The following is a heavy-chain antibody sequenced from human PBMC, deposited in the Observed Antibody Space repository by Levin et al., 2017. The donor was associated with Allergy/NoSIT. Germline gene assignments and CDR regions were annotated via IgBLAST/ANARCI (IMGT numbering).Heavy chain of an antibody. Sequence: SQTLSLTCTVSGGSINNYYWSWIRQPPGKGLEWIGYIFYSGSTNYNPSLKSRVTILVDTSKNQFSLKLSSVTAADTAMYYCARAPGYSSSWYYFDYWGQGTLVTVSS. CDR2: IFYSGST. J-gene: IGHJ4*02. CDR3: ARAPGYSSSWYYFDY. CDR1: GGSINNYY. V-gene: IGHV4-59*08. D-gene: IGHD6-13*01.